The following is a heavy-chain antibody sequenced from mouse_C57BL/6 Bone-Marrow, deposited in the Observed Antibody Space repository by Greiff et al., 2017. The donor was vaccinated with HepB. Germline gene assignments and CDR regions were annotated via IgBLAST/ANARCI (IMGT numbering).Heavy chain of an antibody. Sequence: VQGVESGPGLVAPSQSLSITCTVSGFSLTSYGVHWVRQPPGKGLEWLGVIWAGGSTNYNSALMSRLSISKDNSKSQVFLKMNSLQTDDTAMYYCAREVGWYFDVCGAGTTVTVSS. CDR2: IWAGGST. J-gene: IGHJ1*01. V-gene: IGHV2-9*02. CDR3: AREVGWYFDV. D-gene: IGHD1-1*02. CDR1: GFSLTSYG.